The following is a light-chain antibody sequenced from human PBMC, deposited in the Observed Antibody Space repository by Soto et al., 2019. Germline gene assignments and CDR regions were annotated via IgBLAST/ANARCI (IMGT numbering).Light chain of an antibody. V-gene: IGKV3-15*01. CDR3: QQYNNWLHT. CDR2: GVS. CDR1: QSVSSK. J-gene: IGKJ2*01. Sequence: EIVMTHSPATLSVSPGERATLSCRASQSVSSKLAWFQQKPGQAPSLLIYGVSTRANGVPVRFSGSGSGTELSVGINSLQSEDFGVYYCQQYNNWLHTVGQGTKVHIK.